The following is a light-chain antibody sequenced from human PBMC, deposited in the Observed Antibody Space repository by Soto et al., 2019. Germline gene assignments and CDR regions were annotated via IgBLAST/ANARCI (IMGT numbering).Light chain of an antibody. Sequence: QSALTQPASVSGSPGQSITISCTGTSSDVGGYKYVSWYLQHPGKAPKLIIYEVSHRPSGVSDRFSGSKSGNTASLTISGLHAEYEADYYCSSYTTSSTLVVFGGGTKLTVL. CDR3: SSYTTSSTLVV. CDR1: SSDVGGYKY. CDR2: EVS. V-gene: IGLV2-14*01. J-gene: IGLJ2*01.